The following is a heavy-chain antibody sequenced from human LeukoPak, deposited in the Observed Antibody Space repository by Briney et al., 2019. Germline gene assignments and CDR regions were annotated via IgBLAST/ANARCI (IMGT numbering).Heavy chain of an antibody. V-gene: IGHV1-69*13. Sequence: SVKVSCKASGGTFSSYAISWVRQAPGQGLEWMGGIIPIFGTANYAQKFQGRVTITADESTSTAYMELSSLRSENTAAYYCARNIEYYYDSSGYFAPANWFDPWGQGTLVTVSS. J-gene: IGHJ5*02. CDR1: GGTFSSYA. CDR2: IIPIFGTA. D-gene: IGHD3-22*01. CDR3: ARNIEYYYDSSGYFAPANWFDP.